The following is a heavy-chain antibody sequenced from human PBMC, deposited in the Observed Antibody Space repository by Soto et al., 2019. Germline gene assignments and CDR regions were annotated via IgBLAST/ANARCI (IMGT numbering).Heavy chain of an antibody. CDR2: ISYDGTNR. Sequence: PGGSLRLSCAASGFSFSISPMHWVRQAPGKGPEWVSLISYDGTNRFYAYSVKGRFTISRDNSKSTLYLQVDSLIPEDAAVYYCARDPKTSGGQHWGFNCCDXWGQGTLVTASX. CDR1: GFSFSISP. J-gene: IGHJ5*01. CDR3: ARDPKTSGGQHWGFNCCDX. V-gene: IGHV3-30-3*01. D-gene: IGHD7-27*01.